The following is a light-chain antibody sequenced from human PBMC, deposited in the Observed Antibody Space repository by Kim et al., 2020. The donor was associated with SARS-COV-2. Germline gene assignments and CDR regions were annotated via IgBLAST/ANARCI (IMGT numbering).Light chain of an antibody. Sequence: ASVGDRVTITCRASQGISSHLAWYQEKPGKAPKLLIYTASTLQTGVPSRFSGSGSGTEFILTISNLQPEDFAIYYCQQLYSYPWTFGQGTKVDIK. CDR2: TAS. CDR1: QGISSH. CDR3: QQLYSYPWT. J-gene: IGKJ1*01. V-gene: IGKV1-9*01.